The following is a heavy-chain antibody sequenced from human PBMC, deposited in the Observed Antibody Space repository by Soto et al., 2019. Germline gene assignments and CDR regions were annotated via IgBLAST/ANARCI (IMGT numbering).Heavy chain of an antibody. D-gene: IGHD3-22*01. CDR3: TREINPASSAYYSFAH. CDR2: VSTNDDRT. Sequence: ASVKVSCKTSGYTFTAYGLAWLRQAPGQRPEWMGWVSTNDDRTNYAQKFQGRVTMTTDRSTTTTYMELRSLRADDTAVYYCTREINPASSAYYSFAHWGQGTLVTVSS. CDR1: GYTFTAYG. J-gene: IGHJ4*02. V-gene: IGHV1-18*01.